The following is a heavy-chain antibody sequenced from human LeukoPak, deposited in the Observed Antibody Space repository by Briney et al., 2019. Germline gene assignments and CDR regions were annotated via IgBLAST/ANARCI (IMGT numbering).Heavy chain of an antibody. CDR1: GDSISSGGYY. Sequence: SETLSLTCTVSGDSISSGGYYWSWIRQHPRKGLEWIGYIYYSGSTYYNPSLKSRVTISVDTSKNQFSLKLSSVTAADTAVYYCARLADTAMVMDYWGQGTLVTVSS. CDR3: ARLADTAMVMDY. D-gene: IGHD5-18*01. V-gene: IGHV4-31*03. CDR2: IYYSGST. J-gene: IGHJ4*02.